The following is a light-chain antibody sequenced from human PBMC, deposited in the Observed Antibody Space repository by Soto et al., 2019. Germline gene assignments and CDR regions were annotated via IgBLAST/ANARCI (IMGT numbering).Light chain of an antibody. V-gene: IGKV3-20*01. CDR1: QSVSSSS. CDR3: QQYNNWPPIT. Sequence: EIVLTQSPGTLSLSPGERTTLSCRASQSVSSSSLAWYQQKPGQAPRLLIYGASNRATGIPDRFSGSGSGTEFTLTISSLQSEDFAVYYCQQYNNWPPITFGQGTRLEIK. CDR2: GAS. J-gene: IGKJ5*01.